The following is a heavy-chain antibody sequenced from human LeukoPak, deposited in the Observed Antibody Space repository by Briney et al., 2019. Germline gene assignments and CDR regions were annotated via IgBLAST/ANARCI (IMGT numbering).Heavy chain of an antibody. J-gene: IGHJ4*02. CDR3: ARGGWEYYDSKDYFDY. V-gene: IGHV4-61*02. D-gene: IGHD3-22*01. Sequence: PSETLSLTCTVSGGSISSGSYHWSWIRQPAGKGLEWIGRIYTSGSTNYNPSLKSRVTISVDTSKNQFSLKLSSVTAADTAVYYCARGGWEYYDSKDYFDYWGQGTLVTVSS. CDR1: GGSISSGSYH. CDR2: IYTSGST.